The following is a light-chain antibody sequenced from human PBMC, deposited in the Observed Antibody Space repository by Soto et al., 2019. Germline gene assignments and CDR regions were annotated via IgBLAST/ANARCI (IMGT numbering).Light chain of an antibody. CDR2: GNS. CDR3: QSYDSSLSGGV. CDR1: GARYD. V-gene: IGLV1-40*01. J-gene: IGLJ3*02. Sequence: QSVLTQPPSVSGAPGQRVTISCIGARYDVHWYQHFPGTAPKLLIYGNSNRPSGVPDRFSGSKSGTSASLAITGLQAEDEAVYYCQSYDSSLSGGVFGGGTKLTVL.